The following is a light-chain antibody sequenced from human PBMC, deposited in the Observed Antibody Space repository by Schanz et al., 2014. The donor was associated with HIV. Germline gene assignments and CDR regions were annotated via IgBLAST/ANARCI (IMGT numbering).Light chain of an antibody. CDR3: QQYGSPPWT. Sequence: EIVLTQSPGTLSLSPGERATLSCRASQSVSSYLAWYQQKPGQAPRLLIYDASNRATGIPPRFSGSGSGTDFTLTISSLEPEDFAVYYCQQYGSPPWTFGQGTKVEVK. CDR1: QSVSSY. CDR2: DAS. V-gene: IGKV3-11*01. J-gene: IGKJ1*01.